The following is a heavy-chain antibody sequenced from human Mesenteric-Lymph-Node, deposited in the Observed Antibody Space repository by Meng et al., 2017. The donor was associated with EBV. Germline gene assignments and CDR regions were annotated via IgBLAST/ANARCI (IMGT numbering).Heavy chain of an antibody. D-gene: IGHD4-17*01. J-gene: IGHJ5*02. Sequence: LQLQESGSGLVKPSQTLSLTCAVSGGSISNDGYSWSWIRQPAGKGLEWIGYIYHSGSTYSNPSLKSRVTISVDRSKNQFSLKLNSVTAADTAVYYCARASVYGDYDNWFDPWGQGTLVTVSS. V-gene: IGHV4-30-2*01. CDR1: GGSISNDGYS. CDR3: ARASVYGDYDNWFDP. CDR2: IYHSGST.